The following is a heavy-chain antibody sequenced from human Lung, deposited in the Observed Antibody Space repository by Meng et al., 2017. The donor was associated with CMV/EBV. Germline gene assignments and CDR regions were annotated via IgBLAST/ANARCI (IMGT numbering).Heavy chain of an antibody. CDR2: IYSGGST. CDR3: ARDPIEYSSSVADY. J-gene: IGHJ4*02. D-gene: IGHD6-6*01. V-gene: IGHV3-66*02. CDR1: GFTVSSNY. Sequence: GESXKISCAASGFTVSSNYMSWVRQAPGKGLEWVSVIYSGGSTYYADSVKGRFTISRDNSKNTLYLQMNSLRAEDTAVYYCARDPIEYSSSVADYWGQGTXVTVSS.